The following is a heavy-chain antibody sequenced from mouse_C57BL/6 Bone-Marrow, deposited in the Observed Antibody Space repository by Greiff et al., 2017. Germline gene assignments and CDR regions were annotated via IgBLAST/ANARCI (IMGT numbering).Heavy chain of an antibody. CDR3: ARNSNYLAY. V-gene: IGHV5-17*01. J-gene: IGHJ3*01. Sequence: EVQVVESGGGLVKPGGSLKLSCAASGFTFSDYGMHWVRQAPEKGLEWVAYISSGSSTIYYADTVKGRFTISRDNAKNTLFLQMTSLRSEDTAMYYCARNSNYLAYWGQGTLVTVSA. CDR2: ISSGSSTI. CDR1: GFTFSDYG. D-gene: IGHD2-5*01.